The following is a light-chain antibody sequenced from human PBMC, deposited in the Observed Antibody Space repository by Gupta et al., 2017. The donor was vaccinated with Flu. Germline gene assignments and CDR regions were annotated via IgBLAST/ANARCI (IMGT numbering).Light chain of an antibody. CDR1: QTVISNY. CDR2: GAS. V-gene: IGKV3-20*01. Sequence: PGTLSLSPGERATLSCRASQTVISNYLAWYQLKPGQAPRLLIYGASSRATGIPDRFSGSGSGTDFIFTISRLEPEDFAVYYCQYYGSSSYTFGQGTKLEIK. J-gene: IGKJ2*01. CDR3: QYYGSSSYT.